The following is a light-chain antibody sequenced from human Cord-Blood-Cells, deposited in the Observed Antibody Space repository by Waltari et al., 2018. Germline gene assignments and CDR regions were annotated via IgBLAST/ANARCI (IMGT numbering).Light chain of an antibody. J-gene: IGLJ1*01. V-gene: IGLV2-14*01. CDR3: SSYTSSSTLV. CDR2: DVS. Sequence: QSALTQPASVSGSPGQSITISCTGTRSDAGGYTYVSCYQQHPGKAPKPMIYDVSNRPSGVSNRFSGSKSGNTASLTISGLQAEDEADYYCSSYTSSSTLVFGTGTKVTVL. CDR1: RSDAGGYTY.